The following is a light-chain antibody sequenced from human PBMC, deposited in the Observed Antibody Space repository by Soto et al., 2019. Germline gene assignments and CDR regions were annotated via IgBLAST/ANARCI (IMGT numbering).Light chain of an antibody. V-gene: IGKV3-11*01. J-gene: IGKJ5*01. Sequence: EIVLTQSPATLSLSPGERATLSCRASQIVSSYLAWYQQKAGQAPRLLIYDASNRATDIPARFSGSGSGTDFTLTISSLEPEDFAVYFCQHRSNWPLTFGQGTRLEIK. CDR1: QIVSSY. CDR2: DAS. CDR3: QHRSNWPLT.